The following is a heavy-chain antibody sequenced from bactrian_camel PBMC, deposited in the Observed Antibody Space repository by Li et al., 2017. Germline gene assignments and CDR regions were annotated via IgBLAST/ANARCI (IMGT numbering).Heavy chain of an antibody. CDR1: GYTASTYC. J-gene: IGHJ4*01. Sequence: HVQLVESGGGSVQAGGSLRLSCRASGYTASTYCMAWLRQAPGKEREGVAYIDGDGSTTYAASVKGRATISKDNAKNTLYLQMNSLKPEDTAIYYCAAVRNWCGLLTPRAKLDLWGQGTQVTVS. V-gene: IGHV3S26*01. CDR3: AAVRNWCGLLTPRAKLDL. D-gene: IGHD7*01. CDR2: IDGDGST.